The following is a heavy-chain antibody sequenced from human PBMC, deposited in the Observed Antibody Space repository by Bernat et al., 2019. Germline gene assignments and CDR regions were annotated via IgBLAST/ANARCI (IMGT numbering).Heavy chain of an antibody. CDR2: ISYDGSNK. V-gene: IGHV3-30-3*01. D-gene: IGHD5-12*01. Sequence: QVQLVESGGGVVQPGRSLRLSCAASGFTFSSYAMHWVRQAPGKGLEWVAVISYDGSNKYYADSVKGRFTISRDNSKNTLYLQMNSLRAEDPAVYYCARSRGGGYGYYYYYGMDVWGQGTTVTVSS. J-gene: IGHJ6*02. CDR3: ARSRGGGYGYYYYYGMDV. CDR1: GFTFSSYA.